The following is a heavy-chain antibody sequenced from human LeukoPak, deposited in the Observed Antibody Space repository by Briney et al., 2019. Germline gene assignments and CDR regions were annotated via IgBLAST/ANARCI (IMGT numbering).Heavy chain of an antibody. V-gene: IGHV4-38-2*02. J-gene: IGHJ4*02. CDR3: ARDLKADRGSLTYYFDY. Sequence: SETLSLTCAVSGYSISSGYYWGWIRQPPGKGLEWIGSIYHSGSTYYNPSLKSRVTISVDTSKNQFSLKLSSVTAADTAVYYCARDLKADRGSLTYYFDYWGQGTLVTVSS. CDR1: GYSISSGYY. D-gene: IGHD5-12*01. CDR2: IYHSGST.